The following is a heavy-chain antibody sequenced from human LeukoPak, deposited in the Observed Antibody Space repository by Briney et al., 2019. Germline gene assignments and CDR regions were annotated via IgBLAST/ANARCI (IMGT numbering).Heavy chain of an antibody. J-gene: IGHJ4*02. CDR2: IIPIFGTA. Sequence: SVKVSCKASGGTFSSYAISWVRQAPGQGLEWMGGIIPIFGTANYAQRFQGRVTITTDESTSTAYMELSSLRSEDTAVYYCARDGATYYYGSGSFPLGYWGQGTLVTVSS. CDR3: ARDGATYYYGSGSFPLGY. CDR1: GGTFSSYA. V-gene: IGHV1-69*05. D-gene: IGHD3-10*01.